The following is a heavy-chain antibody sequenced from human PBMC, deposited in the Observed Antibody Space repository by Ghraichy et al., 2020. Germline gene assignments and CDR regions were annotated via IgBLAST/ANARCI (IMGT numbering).Heavy chain of an antibody. CDR1: GFTFSSYA. D-gene: IGHD3-16*02. Sequence: GESLNISCAASGFTFSSYAMSWVRQAPGKGLEWVSSISGSGGNTYYADSVKGRFTISRDNSKNTLYLQMNSLRAEDTAVYYCAKWFGGSYHDAFDIWGQGTMVTVSS. J-gene: IGHJ3*02. CDR3: AKWFGGSYHDAFDI. V-gene: IGHV3-23*01. CDR2: ISGSGGNT.